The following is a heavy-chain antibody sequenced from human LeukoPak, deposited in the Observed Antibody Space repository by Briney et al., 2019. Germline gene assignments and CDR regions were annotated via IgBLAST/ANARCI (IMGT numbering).Heavy chain of an antibody. Sequence: GGSLRLSCAASGFTSPTYRMSWVRQAPGKGLEWVATINQDGSEKYYVDSVKGRFTISRDNAKNSLSLQMNSLRAEDTAVYYCARKKYYYDTSANGWFDPWGQGTLVTVSS. CDR1: GFTSPTYR. J-gene: IGHJ5*02. CDR3: ARKKYYYDTSANGWFDP. D-gene: IGHD3-22*01. CDR2: INQDGSEK. V-gene: IGHV3-7*01.